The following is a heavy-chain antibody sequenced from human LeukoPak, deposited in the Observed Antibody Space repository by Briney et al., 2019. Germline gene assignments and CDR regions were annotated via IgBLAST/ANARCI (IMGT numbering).Heavy chain of an antibody. D-gene: IGHD2-21*01. J-gene: IGHJ4*02. CDR1: GITFSNYY. V-gene: IGHV3-23*01. Sequence: GGSLRLSCAASGITFSNYYMTWIRQAPGKGLEWVSSISVGGGDTFTADSVKGRFTITRENSKNTLYLQMMGLRVEDTAIYYCAKLNLGEMAYFDSWGQGILVTVSS. CDR3: AKLNLGEMAYFDS. CDR2: ISVGGGDT.